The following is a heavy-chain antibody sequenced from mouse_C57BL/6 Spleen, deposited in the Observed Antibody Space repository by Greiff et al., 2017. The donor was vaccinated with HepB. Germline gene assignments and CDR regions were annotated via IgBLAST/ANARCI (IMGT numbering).Heavy chain of an antibody. Sequence: VQLKESGGDLVKPGGSLKLSCAASGFTFSSYGMSWVRQTPDKRLEWVATISSGGSYTYYPDSVKGRFTISRDNAKNTLYLQMSSLKSEDTAMYYCARQTDGNYDYAMDYWGQGTSVTVSS. CDR3: ARQTDGNYDYAMDY. J-gene: IGHJ4*01. CDR1: GFTFSSYG. CDR2: ISSGGSYT. D-gene: IGHD2-1*01. V-gene: IGHV5-6*01.